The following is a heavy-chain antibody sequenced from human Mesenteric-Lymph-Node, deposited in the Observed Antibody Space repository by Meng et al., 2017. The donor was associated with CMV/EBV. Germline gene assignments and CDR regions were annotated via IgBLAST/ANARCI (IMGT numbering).Heavy chain of an antibody. J-gene: IGHJ4*02. Sequence: YGISWVRQAPGQGLEWMGWISAYNGNTNYAQKLQGRVTMTTDTSTSTAYMELRSLRSDDTAVYYCARGYKYYDFWSGYASAGYFDYWGQGTLVTVSS. CDR2: ISAYNGNT. D-gene: IGHD3-3*01. CDR1: YG. CDR3: ARGYKYYDFWSGYASAGYFDY. V-gene: IGHV1-18*01.